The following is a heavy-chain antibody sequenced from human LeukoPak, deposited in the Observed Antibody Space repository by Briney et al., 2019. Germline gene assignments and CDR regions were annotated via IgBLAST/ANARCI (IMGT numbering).Heavy chain of an antibody. CDR2: INAGNGNT. J-gene: IGHJ5*02. CDR3: ARFKGDYVGWFDP. CDR1: GYTFTSYA. Sequence: ASVKVSCKASGYTFTSYAMHWVRQAPGQRLEWMGWINAGNGNTKYSQKFQGRVTITRDTSASTAYMELSSLRSEDTAVYYCARFKGDYVGWFDPWGQGTLVTVSS. V-gene: IGHV1-3*01. D-gene: IGHD4-23*01.